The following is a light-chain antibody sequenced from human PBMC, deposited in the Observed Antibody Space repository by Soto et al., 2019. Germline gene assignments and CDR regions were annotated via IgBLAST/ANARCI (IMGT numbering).Light chain of an antibody. V-gene: IGKV3-20*01. CDR1: QSVSRNY. Sequence: EIVLTQSPGTLSLSPGERATLSCRASQSVSRNYLTWYQQKPGQAPRLLIYGASSRATGIPDRFSGSGSGTDFTLTISRLEPEDFAAYYCQQYGSSPFTFGPGTKVDIK. CDR3: QQYGSSPFT. CDR2: GAS. J-gene: IGKJ3*01.